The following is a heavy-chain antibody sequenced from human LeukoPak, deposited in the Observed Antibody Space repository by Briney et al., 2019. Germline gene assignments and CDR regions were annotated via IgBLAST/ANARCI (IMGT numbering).Heavy chain of an antibody. CDR1: GGSISGWY. CDR3: ARETSLAGFASGLGFNY. CDR2: IYGSGYT. V-gene: IGHV4-59*01. D-gene: IGHD6-19*01. Sequence: PSETLSLTCTVSGGSISGWYWSWIRQPPGKGLEWIGYIYGSGYTNYNPSLKSRVTMSIDTSKDHFSLKLTSVTAADTATYYCARETSLAGFASGLGFNYWGQGILVTVSS. J-gene: IGHJ4*02.